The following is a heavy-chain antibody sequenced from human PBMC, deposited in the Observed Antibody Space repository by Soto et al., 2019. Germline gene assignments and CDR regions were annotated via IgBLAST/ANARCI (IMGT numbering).Heavy chain of an antibody. J-gene: IGHJ6*02. CDR2: INSDGSST. D-gene: IGHD3-10*01. CDR3: ARDIVLLWFGELKYYYGMDV. CDR1: GFTFSSYW. V-gene: IGHV3-74*01. Sequence: GGSLRLSCAASGFTFSSYWMHWGRQAPGKGLVWVSRINSDGSSTSYADSVRGRFTISRDNAKNTLYLQMNSLRAEDTAVYYCARDIVLLWFGELKYYYGMDVWGQGTTVTVSS.